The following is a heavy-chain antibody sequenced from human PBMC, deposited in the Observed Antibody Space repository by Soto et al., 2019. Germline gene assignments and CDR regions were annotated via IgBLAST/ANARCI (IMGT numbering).Heavy chain of an antibody. CDR3: ARRTSYCSSTSCYINAFDI. Sequence: PSETLSLTCTVSGGSISSGDYYWRWIRQPPGKGLEWIGYIYYSGSTYYNPSLKSRVTISVDTSKNQFSLKLSSVTAADTAVYCCARRTSYCSSTSCYINAFDIWGQGTMVTVSS. J-gene: IGHJ3*02. CDR1: GGSISSGDYY. D-gene: IGHD2-2*02. CDR2: IYYSGST. V-gene: IGHV4-30-4*01.